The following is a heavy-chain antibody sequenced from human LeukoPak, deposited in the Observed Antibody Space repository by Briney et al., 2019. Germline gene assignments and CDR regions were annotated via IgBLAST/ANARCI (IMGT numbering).Heavy chain of an antibody. CDR1: GFTFSIYA. V-gene: IGHV3-23*01. CDR2: IRGSGGST. CDR3: ARATGKKKRQNLRYFDWVDAFDI. D-gene: IGHD3-9*01. Sequence: GGSLRLPCAASGFTFSIYAMSWVRQAPGRGREGVSAIRGSGGSTYYADSGKGLFTIPRDNSKNTLCLQMNSLRVEEKAVYYWARATGKKKRQNLRYFDWVDAFDIWGQGTMVTVSS. J-gene: IGHJ3*02.